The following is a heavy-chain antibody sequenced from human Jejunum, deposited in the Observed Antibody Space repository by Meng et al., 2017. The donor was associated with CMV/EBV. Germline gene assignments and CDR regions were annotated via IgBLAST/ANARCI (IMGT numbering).Heavy chain of an antibody. CDR1: GYTFTSYD. CDR2: MNPNRGTT. CDR3: ATGVADFEY. V-gene: IGHV1-8*01. Sequence: QVKPVAAGGYVKKPGASVKVSCKGSGYTFTSYDMNWVRPGTGQGLEWMGWMNPNRGTTGYAQKFQGRVTMTRNISKSTAYMDLSSLRSEDTAVYYCATGVADFEYWGQGTLVTVSS. D-gene: IGHD6-19*01. J-gene: IGHJ4*02.